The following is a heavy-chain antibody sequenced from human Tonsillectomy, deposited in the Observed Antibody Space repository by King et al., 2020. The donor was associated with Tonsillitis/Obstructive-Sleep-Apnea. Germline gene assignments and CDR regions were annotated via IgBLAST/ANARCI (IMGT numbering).Heavy chain of an antibody. V-gene: IGHV4-59*01. CDR1: GGSISSYY. Sequence: VQLQESGPGLVKPSETLSLTCTVSGGSISSYYWSWFRQPPGKGLEWIGYIYYSGSTNYNPSLKRRVTISVDTSKNQFSLKLSSVTAADTAVYYCARVGYDNWFDPWGQGTLVTVSS. D-gene: IGHD1-1*01. CDR3: ARVGYDNWFDP. J-gene: IGHJ5*02. CDR2: IYYSGST.